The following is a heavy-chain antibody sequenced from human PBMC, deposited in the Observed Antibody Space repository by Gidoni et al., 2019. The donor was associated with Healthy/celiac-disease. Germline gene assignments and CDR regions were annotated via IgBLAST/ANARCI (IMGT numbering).Heavy chain of an antibody. CDR3: ARDQKVVRGVKFGFFVGY. J-gene: IGHJ4*02. CDR1: GFTFRTHG. Sequence: HVQLVESGGGVVRPGRSLRRSCSASGFTFRTHGMHWVRQAPGKGLEWVAVIWYDGSNKYYADSVKGRFTISRDNSKNTLYLQMNSLRAEDTAVYYCARDQKVVRGVKFGFFVGYWGQGTLVTVSS. D-gene: IGHD3-10*01. V-gene: IGHV3-33*01. CDR2: IWYDGSNK.